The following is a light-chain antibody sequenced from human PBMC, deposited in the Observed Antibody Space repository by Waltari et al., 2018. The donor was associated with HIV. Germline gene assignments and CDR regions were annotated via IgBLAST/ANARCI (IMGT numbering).Light chain of an antibody. Sequence: QSAPTPPPAPARAPWKSVPPPLPWTSRCGGCYNFVPWHQQHPGQAPKLMIYDVIKRPSGVPDRFSGSKSGNTASLTVSGLQPEDEADYYCSSHAGSKVVFGGGTRLTVL. V-gene: IGLV2-8*01. CDR1: SRCGGCYNF. CDR2: DVI. CDR3: SSHAGSKVV. J-gene: IGLJ2*01.